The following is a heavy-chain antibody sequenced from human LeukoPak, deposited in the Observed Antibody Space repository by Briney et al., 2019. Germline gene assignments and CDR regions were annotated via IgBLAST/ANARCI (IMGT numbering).Heavy chain of an antibody. D-gene: IGHD3-3*01. J-gene: IGHJ4*02. CDR2: IIPIFGTA. Sequence: SVKVSCKASGGTFSSYAISWVRQAPGQGLEWMGGIIPIFGTANYAQKFQGRVTITADESTSTAYMELSSLRSEDTAVYYCARSASGRLVIPYYFDYWGQGALVTVSS. CDR1: GGTFSSYA. V-gene: IGHV1-69*13. CDR3: ARSASGRLVIPYYFDY.